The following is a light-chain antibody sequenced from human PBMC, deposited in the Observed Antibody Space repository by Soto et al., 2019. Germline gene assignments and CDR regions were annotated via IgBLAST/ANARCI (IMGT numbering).Light chain of an antibody. CDR2: DDS. Sequence: SYALTQPPSVSVAPGPTARFTRGVDIIGSESVRGYQQKPGQAPIVVVYDDSDRPSGIPERFSGSSSGNTATLTISGVEAGDEADYYCQVWNSSSDHDGFGTGTKVTV. CDR3: QVWNSSSDHDG. V-gene: IGLV3-21*02. J-gene: IGLJ1*01. CDR1: IIGSES.